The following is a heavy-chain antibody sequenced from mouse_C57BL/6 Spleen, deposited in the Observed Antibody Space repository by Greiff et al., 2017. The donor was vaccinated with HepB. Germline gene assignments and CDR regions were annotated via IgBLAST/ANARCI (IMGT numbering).Heavy chain of an antibody. CDR1: GFTFSSYA. CDR2: ISDGGSYT. V-gene: IGHV5-4*03. CDR3: ARGRPFDV. J-gene: IGHJ1*03. Sequence: EVMLVESGGGLVKPGGSLKLSCAASGFTFSSYAMSWVRQTPEKRLEWVATISDGGSYTYYPDNVKGRFTISRDNAKNNLYLQMSHLKSEDTAMYYCARGRPFDVWGTGTTVTVSS.